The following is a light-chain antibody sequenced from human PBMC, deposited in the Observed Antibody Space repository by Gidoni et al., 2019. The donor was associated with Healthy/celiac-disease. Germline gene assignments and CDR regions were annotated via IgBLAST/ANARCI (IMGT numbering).Light chain of an antibody. J-gene: IGLJ2*01. CDR1: SSNIGAGYD. CDR3: QSYDSSRSGYVV. Sequence: QSVLTQPPSVSGAPGQRVTISCTGSSSNIGAGYDVHWYQQLPGTAPNLLIYGNSNRPSGVPDRFSGSKSGTSASLAITVLQAEDEADYYCQSYDSSRSGYVVFGGGTKLTVL. V-gene: IGLV1-40*01. CDR2: GNS.